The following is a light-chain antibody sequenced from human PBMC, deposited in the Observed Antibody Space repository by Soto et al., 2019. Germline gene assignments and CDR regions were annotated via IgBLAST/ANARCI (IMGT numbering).Light chain of an antibody. CDR3: PQCASASFT. Sequence: EIVVTQSPGTLSLSPGERATLSCRASQSFSSSYLVWYQQKSGQAPRLLTYDASTRATGIPNRFSGSGSGTDFTLTISRLEPEDIAVYYCPQCASASFTFVPGTKVDI. CDR2: DAS. V-gene: IGKV3-20*01. CDR1: QSFSSSY. J-gene: IGKJ3*01.